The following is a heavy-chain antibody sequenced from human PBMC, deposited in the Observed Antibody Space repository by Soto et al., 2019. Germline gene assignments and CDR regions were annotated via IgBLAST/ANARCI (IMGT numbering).Heavy chain of an antibody. CDR1: GFTFSDYY. CDR2: ISSSSSYT. Sequence: QVQLVESGGGLVKPGGSLRLSCAASGFTFSDYYMSWIRQAPGKGLEWVSYISSSSSYTNYADSVKGRFTISRDNAKKSLYLQMNSLRVEDTAVYYCARGRNSYGYLDFDYWGQGTLVTVSS. V-gene: IGHV3-11*06. CDR3: ARGRNSYGYLDFDY. J-gene: IGHJ4*02. D-gene: IGHD5-18*01.